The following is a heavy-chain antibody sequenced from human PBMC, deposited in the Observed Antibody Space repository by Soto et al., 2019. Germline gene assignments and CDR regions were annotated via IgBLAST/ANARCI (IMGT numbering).Heavy chain of an antibody. D-gene: IGHD3-9*01. CDR3: ARDKMTGVFDY. V-gene: IGHV4-34*01. CDR2: INHSGST. Sequence: QGTGLEWIGEINHSGSTNYNPSLKSRVTISVDTSKNQFSLKLTSVTAADTAVYYCARDKMTGVFDYWGKGTLVTVSS. J-gene: IGHJ4*02.